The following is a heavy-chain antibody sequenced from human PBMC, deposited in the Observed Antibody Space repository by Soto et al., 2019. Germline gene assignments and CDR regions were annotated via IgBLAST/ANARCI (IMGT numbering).Heavy chain of an antibody. V-gene: IGHV4-34*01. J-gene: IGHJ4*02. D-gene: IGHD5-18*01. CDR1: GGSFSGYY. CDR2: INHSGST. Sequence: PSETLSLTCALYGGSFSGYYWSWIRQPPGKGLEWIGEINHSGSTNYNPSLKSRVTISLDTSKNQFSLKLSSVTAADTAVYYCARGGLGHTAMVEFAYWGQGTLVTVSS. CDR3: ARGGLGHTAMVEFAY.